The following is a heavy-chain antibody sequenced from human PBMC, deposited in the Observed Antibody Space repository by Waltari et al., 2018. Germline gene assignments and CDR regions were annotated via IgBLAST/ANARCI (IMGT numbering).Heavy chain of an antibody. V-gene: IGHV3-48*03. CDR3: ARGAGSNYWAMDV. CDR2: IRTSVGTV. J-gene: IGHJ6*02. Sequence: EAQLVESGGGFVQPGGPLRLSCSASQFTFSNYEIHWVRQAPGKGVGWVAVIRTSVGTVDYADSVKGRFTTTRGNARSSAYLQIDSVRDEDTAVYYGARGAGSNYWAMDVWGPGTTVTVSS. D-gene: IGHD1-7*01. CDR1: QFTFSNYE.